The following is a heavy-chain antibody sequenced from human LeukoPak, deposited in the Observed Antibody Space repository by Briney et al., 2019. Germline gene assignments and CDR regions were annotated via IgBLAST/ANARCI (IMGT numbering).Heavy chain of an antibody. V-gene: IGHV3-13*01. J-gene: IGHJ4*02. CDR2: LGIAGDT. D-gene: IGHD2-8*01. Sequence: PGGSLRLSCAASGFTVSSYAMHWVRQPIGKGLEWVSALGIAGDTFYPGSVKGRFTISRENARNSLYLQMNSLRAEDTAVYYCARDLGYCTNGVCHTRFDYWGQGTLVAVSS. CDR1: GFTVSSYA. CDR3: ARDLGYCTNGVCHTRFDY.